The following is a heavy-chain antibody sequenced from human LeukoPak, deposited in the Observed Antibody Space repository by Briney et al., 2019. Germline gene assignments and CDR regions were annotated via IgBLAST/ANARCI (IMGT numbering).Heavy chain of an antibody. CDR1: GGSISSSSYY. V-gene: IGHV4-39*07. J-gene: IGHJ4*02. Sequence: SETLSLTCTVSGGSISSSSYYWGWIRQPPGKGLEWIGSIYYSGSTYYNPSLKSRVTISVDTSKNQFSLKLSSVTAADTAVYYCARGARVVYTVRVADYFDYWGQGTLVTVSS. D-gene: IGHD5-18*01. CDR2: IYYSGST. CDR3: ARGARVVYTVRVADYFDY.